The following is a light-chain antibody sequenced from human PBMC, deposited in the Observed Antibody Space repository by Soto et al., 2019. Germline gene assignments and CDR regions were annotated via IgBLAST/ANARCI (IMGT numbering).Light chain of an antibody. CDR3: QQYSNWPLS. Sequence: EIVMTQSPATLSVSPGDTATLSCRASQSVTRSLAWYQQKPGQTPRLLIYGASTRATDIPVRFSGGGSGTEFSLTISSLQSEDFAFYYCQQYSNWPLSFGGGTKVEIK. V-gene: IGKV3-15*01. J-gene: IGKJ4*01. CDR1: QSVTRS. CDR2: GAS.